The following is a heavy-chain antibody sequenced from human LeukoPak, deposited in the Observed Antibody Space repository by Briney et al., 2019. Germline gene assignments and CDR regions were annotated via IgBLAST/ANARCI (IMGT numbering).Heavy chain of an antibody. CDR1: GGSIRSNGYF. CDR3: ARRGPPSSYDFDY. J-gene: IGHJ4*02. V-gene: IGHV4-39*01. CDR2: VSYSGTT. Sequence: PSETLSLTCTVSGGSIRSNGYFWSWIRQPPGKGLEWIATVSYSGTTYYNPSLKSRVTISIDTSKNQFSLRLSSVTAADTAVYYCARRGPPSSYDFDYWGQGTLVTVSS. D-gene: IGHD3-10*01.